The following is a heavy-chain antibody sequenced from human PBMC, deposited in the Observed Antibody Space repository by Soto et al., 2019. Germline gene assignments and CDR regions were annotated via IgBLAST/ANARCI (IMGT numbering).Heavy chain of an antibody. D-gene: IGHD1-26*01. J-gene: IGHJ3*02. CDR3: ARDWSGSYYGSDAFDI. V-gene: IGHV3-21*01. CDR2: ISSSSSYI. Sequence: GGSLRLSCAASGFTFSSYSMNWVRQAPGKGLEWVSSISSSSSYIYYADSVKGRFTISRDNAKNSLYLQMNSLRAEDTPVYYCARDWSGSYYGSDAFDIWGQGTMVTVSS. CDR1: GFTFSSYS.